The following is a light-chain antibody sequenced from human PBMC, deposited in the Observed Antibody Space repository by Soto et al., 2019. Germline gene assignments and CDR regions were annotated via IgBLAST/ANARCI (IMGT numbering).Light chain of an antibody. Sequence: VLTQSPGPLSLSPGERAALSCKASQSVNSNSLAWYQQKPGQAPRVFIYGASTRATGIPDRFSGSWSGTDCTLTISRLEPEDVAVYYCQQQGRSWITFGQGTRLEIK. CDR2: GAS. CDR1: QSVNSNS. V-gene: IGKV3-20*01. J-gene: IGKJ5*01. CDR3: QQQGRSWIT.